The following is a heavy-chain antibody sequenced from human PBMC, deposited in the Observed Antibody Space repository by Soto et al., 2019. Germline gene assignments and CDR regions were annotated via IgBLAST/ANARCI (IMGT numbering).Heavy chain of an antibody. D-gene: IGHD6-19*01. CDR1: GFTFSSYG. Sequence: GGSLRLSCAASGFTFSSYGMHWVRQAPGKGLEWVAVISYDGSNKYYADSVKGRFTISRDNSKNTLYLQMNSLRAEDTAVYYCAKAVSGLLDPWGQGTMVTVYS. CDR2: ISYDGSNK. V-gene: IGHV3-30*18. CDR3: AKAVSGLLDP. J-gene: IGHJ5*02.